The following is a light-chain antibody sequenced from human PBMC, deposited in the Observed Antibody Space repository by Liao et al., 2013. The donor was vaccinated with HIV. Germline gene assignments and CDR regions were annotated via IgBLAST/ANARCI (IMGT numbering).Light chain of an antibody. Sequence: SYELTQPPSVSVSPGQTASIACSGDKLGDKYTSWYQQKSGQSPVLVIHQDSKRSSGIPERFSGSNSGNTATLTISGTQAMDEADYYCQAWDSSTPLYVFGTGTKVTVL. CDR1: KLGDKY. V-gene: IGLV3-1*01. CDR3: QAWDSSTPLYV. CDR2: QDS. J-gene: IGLJ1*01.